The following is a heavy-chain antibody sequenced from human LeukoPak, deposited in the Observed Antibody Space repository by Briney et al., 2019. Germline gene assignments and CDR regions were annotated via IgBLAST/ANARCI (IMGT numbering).Heavy chain of an antibody. V-gene: IGHV1-24*01. D-gene: IGHD6-13*01. CDR3: ATAGGRSSSWLFDY. Sequence: ASVKVSCKDSGYTLTELSKHWVRQAPGKGLEWMGGFDPEDGETIYAQKFQGRDTMTEDTSTDTAYMELSSLRSEDTAVYYCATAGGRSSSWLFDYWGQGTLVTVSS. J-gene: IGHJ4*02. CDR2: FDPEDGET. CDR1: GYTLTELS.